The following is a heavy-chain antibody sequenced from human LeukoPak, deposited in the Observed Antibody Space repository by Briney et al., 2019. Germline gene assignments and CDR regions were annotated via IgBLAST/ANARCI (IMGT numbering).Heavy chain of an antibody. D-gene: IGHD1-14*01. CDR1: GGSISSGSYY. Sequence: SETLSLTCTVSGGSISSGSYYWGWIRQPPGKGLEWIGNIYYSGSTYHNPSLKSRVSISVDTSKNQFSLKLTSVTAADMAVYYCARAPEYGLYYFDYWGQGTLVTVSS. CDR2: IYYSGST. J-gene: IGHJ4*02. CDR3: ARAPEYGLYYFDY. V-gene: IGHV4-39*07.